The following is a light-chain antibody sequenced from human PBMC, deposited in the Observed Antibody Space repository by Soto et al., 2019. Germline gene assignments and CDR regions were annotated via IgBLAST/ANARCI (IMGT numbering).Light chain of an antibody. V-gene: IGLV1-44*01. CDR1: TSNIGDNT. J-gene: IGLJ1*01. Sequence: QSVLTQPPSASGTPGQRVTISCSASTSNIGDNTVGWYQHLPGSAPKVLIYVNDQRPSGVPDRFSGSRSGTSASLTISGLQSEDEADYYCESWDGSRNVKVFGTGTKVTV. CDR3: ESWDGSRNVKV. CDR2: VND.